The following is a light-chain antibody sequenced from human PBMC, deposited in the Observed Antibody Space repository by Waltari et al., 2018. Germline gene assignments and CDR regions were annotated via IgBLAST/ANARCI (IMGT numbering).Light chain of an antibody. Sequence: QSALPQPASVSGSPGPSTTIPSTGTSGDIGTSKFASWYQQEPGRAPKLIVYDVSQRPSGVSNRFSGSKSGNTASLTISGLQAEDEADYYCSSYTTASSWVFGGGTKLTVL. CDR1: SGDIGTSKF. J-gene: IGLJ3*02. CDR2: DVS. CDR3: SSYTTASSWV. V-gene: IGLV2-14*01.